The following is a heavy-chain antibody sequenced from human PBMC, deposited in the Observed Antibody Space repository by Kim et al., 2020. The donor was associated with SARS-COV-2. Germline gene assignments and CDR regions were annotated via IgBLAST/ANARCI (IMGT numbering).Heavy chain of an antibody. J-gene: IGHJ4*02. V-gene: IGHV4-34*01. CDR2: INHSGST. D-gene: IGHD3-22*01. CDR3: ARGEGIYYYDSSDFDY. CDR1: GGSFSGYY. Sequence: SETLSLTCAVYGGSFSGYYWSWIRQPPGKGLEWIGEINHSGSTNYNPSLKSRVTISVDTSKNQFSLKLSSVTAADTAVYYCARGEGIYYYDSSDFDYWGQGTLVTVSS.